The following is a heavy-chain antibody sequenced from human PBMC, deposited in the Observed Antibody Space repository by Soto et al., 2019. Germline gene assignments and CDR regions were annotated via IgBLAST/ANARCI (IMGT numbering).Heavy chain of an antibody. CDR2: ISAYNGNT. CDR1: GYTFTNFG. D-gene: IGHD2-15*01. Sequence: QVQLVQSGAEVKKPGASVKVSCKASGYTFTNFGISWVRQAPGQGLEWMGWISAYNGNTNYSQNFQGRVTMTSDTSTRTAYMELTSLRSAEKAVYYCGRGWTPIDYWGQGTLVTVSS. V-gene: IGHV1-18*01. J-gene: IGHJ4*02. CDR3: GRGWTPIDY.